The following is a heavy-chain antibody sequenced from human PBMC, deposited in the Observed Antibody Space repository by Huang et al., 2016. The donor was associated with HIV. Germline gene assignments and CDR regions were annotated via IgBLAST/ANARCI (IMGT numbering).Heavy chain of an antibody. CDR2: SNTDTGTP. CDR1: GYTFTNYG. D-gene: IGHD2-21*02. CDR3: VRVRRVMDTYCVADCSTLEAFDI. J-gene: IGHJ3*02. V-gene: IGHV7-4-1*02. Sequence: QVQLVQSGSELKKPGASVKVSCKASGYTFTNYGVHWVRQAPGQGLEWIGLSNTDTGTPRYAQGLPVRCVFSVDTSVNTAYLQISSLNAADSAIYYCVRVRRVMDTYCVADCSTLEAFDIWGQGTVVTVSA.